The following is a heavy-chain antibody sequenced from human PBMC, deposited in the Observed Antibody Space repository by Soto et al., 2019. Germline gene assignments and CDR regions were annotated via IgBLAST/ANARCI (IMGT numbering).Heavy chain of an antibody. J-gene: IGHJ6*04. CDR1: GYTLTELS. CDR2: FDPEDGET. V-gene: IGHV1-24*01. Sequence: ASVKVSCKASGYTLTELSMHWVRQAPGKGLEWMGGFDPEDGETIYAQKFQGRVTMTEDTSTDTAYMELSSLRSEDTAVYYCATEDKRCSGGSCYSALGMAVWGKGTTVTVSS. CDR3: ATEDKRCSGGSCYSALGMAV. D-gene: IGHD2-15*01.